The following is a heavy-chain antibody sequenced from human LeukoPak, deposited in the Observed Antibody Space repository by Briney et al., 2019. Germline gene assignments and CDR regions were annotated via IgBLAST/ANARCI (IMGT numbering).Heavy chain of an antibody. V-gene: IGHV4-34*01. J-gene: IGHJ4*02. CDR2: INHSGST. CDR3: ARGLRTGGTYAVDY. CDR1: ARSFSGFY. D-gene: IGHD4-17*01. Sequence: SETLSLSCAVYARSFSGFYWSWIRHPPGGGREWIGEINHSGSTDYNPSLKTRVTISVATSKNQFSLHLHSVTAADTALYFCARGLRTGGTYAVDYWGQGTLVTVSS.